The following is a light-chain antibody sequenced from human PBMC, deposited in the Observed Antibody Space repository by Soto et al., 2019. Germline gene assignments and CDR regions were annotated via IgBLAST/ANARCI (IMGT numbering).Light chain of an antibody. J-gene: IGKJ1*01. V-gene: IGKV3-20*01. CDR2: GAS. CDR3: QQCYIYWT. CDR1: QSVSSNY. Sequence: EIVLTQSPGTLSLSPGERATLSCRASQSVSSNYLAWYQQKPGQAPRLLIYGASSRATGIPDRFSGSGSGTEFTLSINSLQPDDFATYYCQQCYIYWTFGQGTKVDIK.